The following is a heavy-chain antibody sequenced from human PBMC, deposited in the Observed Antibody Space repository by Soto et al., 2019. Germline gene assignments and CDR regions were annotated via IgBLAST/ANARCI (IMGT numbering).Heavy chain of an antibody. Sequence: GGSLRLSCAASGFTFNSYAMTWVRQAPGKGLEWVSAISGSGGTTYYADSVKGRFTISRDNSKNTLSLQMSSLRAEDTAVYYCARDFGGPDYWGQGTLVTSPQ. D-gene: IGHD3-10*01. V-gene: IGHV3-23*01. J-gene: IGHJ4*02. CDR2: ISGSGGTT. CDR3: ARDFGGPDY. CDR1: GFTFNSYA.